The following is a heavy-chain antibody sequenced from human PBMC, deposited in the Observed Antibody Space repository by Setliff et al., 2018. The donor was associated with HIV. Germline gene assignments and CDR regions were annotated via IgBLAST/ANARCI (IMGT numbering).Heavy chain of an antibody. CDR3: ARPTTGLGGGAAFDI. V-gene: IGHV4-39*01. CDR2: ILYGGTT. Sequence: TLSLTCAVSGGSVDSRDYYWGWIRQPPGKGLEWIGNILYGGTTYYTPSLKSRVSISVDTSRNQFSLRLNPVTAADTAVYYCARPTTGLGGGAAFDIWGQGTMVTVSS. CDR1: GGSVDSRDYY. D-gene: IGHD2-8*01. J-gene: IGHJ3*02.